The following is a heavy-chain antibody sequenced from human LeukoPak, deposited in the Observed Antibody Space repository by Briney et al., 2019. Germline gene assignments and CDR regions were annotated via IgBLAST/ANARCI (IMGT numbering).Heavy chain of an antibody. J-gene: IGHJ4*02. V-gene: IGHV3-74*01. CDR1: GFTFSSYW. Sequence: GGSLRLSCAASGFTFSSYWMHWVRQAPGKGLVWVSRVNSDGSSTSYADSVKGRFTISRDNAKNTLYLQMNSLRAEDTAVYYCARDGGYDILTGYPSDYWGQGTLVTASS. CDR3: ARDGGYDILTGYPSDY. D-gene: IGHD3-9*01. CDR2: VNSDGSST.